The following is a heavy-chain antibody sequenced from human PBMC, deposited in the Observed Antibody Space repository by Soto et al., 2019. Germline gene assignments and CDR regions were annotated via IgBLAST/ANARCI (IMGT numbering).Heavy chain of an antibody. CDR3: ASNYAYAEGYYWYGMDV. J-gene: IGHJ6*01. Sequence: EVQLVESGGGLVLPGGSLRLSCAASGFTFSRYWMHWVRQAPGKGLVWVSRINSYGSSTHYADSVKGRFTISRDNAKNTLFLQMTSLRAEDTAVYYCASNYAYAEGYYWYGMDVW. CDR2: INSYGSST. D-gene: IGHD3-16*01. V-gene: IGHV3-74*01. CDR1: GFTFSRYW.